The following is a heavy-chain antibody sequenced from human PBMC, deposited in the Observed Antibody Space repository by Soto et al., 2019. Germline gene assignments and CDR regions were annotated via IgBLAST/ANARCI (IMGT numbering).Heavy chain of an antibody. V-gene: IGHV3-23*01. CDR3: AKDHYGRDFWSGFYPNPGGYYFDY. D-gene: IGHD3-3*01. Sequence: GGSLRLSCAASGFTFSSYAMSWVRQAPGKGLEWVSAISGSGGSTYYADSVKGRFTISRDNSKNTLYLQMNSLRAEDTAVYYCAKDHYGRDFWSGFYPNPGGYYFDYWGQGTLVTVSS. J-gene: IGHJ4*02. CDR1: GFTFSSYA. CDR2: ISGSGGST.